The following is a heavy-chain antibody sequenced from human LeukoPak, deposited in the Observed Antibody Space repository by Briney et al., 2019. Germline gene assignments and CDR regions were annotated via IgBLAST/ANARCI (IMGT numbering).Heavy chain of an antibody. J-gene: IGHJ4*02. V-gene: IGHV3-74*01. CDR1: GFTFSNYW. CDR3: SKPLADNGDH. Sequence: GGSLRLSCAASGFTFSNYWMHWFRQAPGKGLVWVSRIKTDGSETGYADSVKGRFTISRDNAKNTLYLQMNSLRAEDTAVYYCSKPLADNGDHWGQGTLITVSS. CDR2: IKTDGSET. D-gene: IGHD1-14*01.